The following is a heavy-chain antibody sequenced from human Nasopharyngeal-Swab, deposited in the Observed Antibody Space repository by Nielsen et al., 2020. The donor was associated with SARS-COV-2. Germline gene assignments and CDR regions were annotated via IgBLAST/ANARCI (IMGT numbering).Heavy chain of an antibody. CDR1: GFPFSSYG. V-gene: IGHV3-30*18. J-gene: IGHJ4*02. CDR3: AKEGVVGATTGVVY. CDR2: ISYDGSNK. D-gene: IGHD1-26*01. Sequence: GESLKISCAASGFPFSSYGMHWVRQAPGKGLEWVAVISYDGSNKYYADSAKGRFTISRDNSKNTLYLQMNSLRAEDTAVYYCAKEGVVGATTGVVYWGQGTLVTVSS.